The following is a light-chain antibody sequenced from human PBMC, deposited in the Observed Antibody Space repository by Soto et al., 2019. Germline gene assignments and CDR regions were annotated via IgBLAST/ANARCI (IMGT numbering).Light chain of an antibody. J-gene: IGKJ2*02. CDR2: DAS. V-gene: IGKV1-33*01. Sequence: DIQMTQSPASLSAYVGDRVTITCQASQDISNNLHWYQVKPGKAPKLLIYDASNLETGVPSRFSGCGSGTDFTFTINSLDPEDVATYYCQQYDDLPRTFGQGTKLQVK. CDR3: QQYDDLPRT. CDR1: QDISNN.